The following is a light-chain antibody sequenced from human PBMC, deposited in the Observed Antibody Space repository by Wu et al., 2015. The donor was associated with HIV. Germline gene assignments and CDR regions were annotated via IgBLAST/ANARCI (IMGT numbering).Light chain of an antibody. J-gene: IGKJ1*01. CDR2: GAS. V-gene: IGKV3D-20*02. CDR1: QGVDSNY. CDR3: QQRSNWPWT. Sequence: EIVLTQSPGTLSLSPGERATLSCRASQGVDSNYLAWYQQKPGQAPRLLIFGASSRATGIPDRFSGSGSGTDFTLTISRLEPEDFAVYYCQQRSNWPWTFGQGTTVEIK.